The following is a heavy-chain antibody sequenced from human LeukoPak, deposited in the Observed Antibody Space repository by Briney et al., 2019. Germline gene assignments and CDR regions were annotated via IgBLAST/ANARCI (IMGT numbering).Heavy chain of an antibody. CDR1: GGSISSYY. D-gene: IGHD1-26*01. Sequence: SETLSLTCTVSGGSISSYYWSWIRQPPGKGLEWIGYIYYSGSTNHNPSLKSRVTISVDTSKNQFSLRLSSVTAADTAVYYCARRAVGPTFYYYYYMDVWGEGTTVTVSS. CDR2: IYYSGST. V-gene: IGHV4-59*12. J-gene: IGHJ6*03. CDR3: ARRAVGPTFYYYYYMDV.